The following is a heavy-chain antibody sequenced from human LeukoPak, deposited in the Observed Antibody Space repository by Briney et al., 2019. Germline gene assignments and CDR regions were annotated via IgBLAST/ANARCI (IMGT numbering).Heavy chain of an antibody. J-gene: IGHJ4*02. CDR1: GGSISSSSYY. CDR2: IYYGGST. CDR3: ARLPGGGY. V-gene: IGHV4-39*01. D-gene: IGHD3-16*01. Sequence: PSETLSLTCTVSGGSISSSSYYWGWIRQPPGKGLEWIGSIYYGGSTLYNPSLKRRVTISVDTSKNQFSLKLSSATAADTAMYYSARLPGGGYWGQGTLVTVSS.